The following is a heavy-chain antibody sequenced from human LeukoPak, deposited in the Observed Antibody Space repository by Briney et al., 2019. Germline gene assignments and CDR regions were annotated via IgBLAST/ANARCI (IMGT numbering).Heavy chain of an antibody. CDR2: ISYDGSNK. D-gene: IGHD7-27*01. V-gene: IGHV3-30-3*01. CDR1: GFTFSSYA. J-gene: IGHJ4*02. CDR3: ARDPPSHWVFDY. Sequence: GGSLRLSCAASGFTFSSYAMHWVRQAPGKGLEWVAVISYDGSNKYYADSVKGRFTISRDNAKNSLYLQMNSLRAEDTAVYYCARDPPSHWVFDYWGQGTLVTVSS.